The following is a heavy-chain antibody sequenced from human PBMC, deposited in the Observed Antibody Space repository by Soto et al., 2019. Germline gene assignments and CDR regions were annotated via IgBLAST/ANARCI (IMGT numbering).Heavy chain of an antibody. CDR3: ATLPITIFGVVPDAFDI. V-gene: IGHV1-24*01. D-gene: IGHD3-3*01. CDR1: GYTLTELS. J-gene: IGHJ3*02. Sequence: ASVKVSCKVSGYTLTELSMHWVRQAPGKGLEWMGGFDPEDGETIYAQKFQGRVTMTEDTSTDTAYMELSSLRSEDTAVYYCATLPITIFGVVPDAFDIWGQGTMVTVSS. CDR2: FDPEDGET.